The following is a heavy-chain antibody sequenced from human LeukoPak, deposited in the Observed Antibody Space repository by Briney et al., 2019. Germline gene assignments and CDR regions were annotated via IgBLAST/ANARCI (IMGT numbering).Heavy chain of an antibody. Sequence: PGGSLRLSCAASGFTFSSYAMHWVRQAPGQGLEWMGWINPNSGGTNYAQKFQGRVTMTRDTSISTAYMELSRLRSDDTAVYYCARVLTVTYNRFDYWGQGTLVTVSS. CDR2: INPNSGGT. V-gene: IGHV1-2*02. D-gene: IGHD4-17*01. CDR1: GFTFSSYA. J-gene: IGHJ4*02. CDR3: ARVLTVTYNRFDY.